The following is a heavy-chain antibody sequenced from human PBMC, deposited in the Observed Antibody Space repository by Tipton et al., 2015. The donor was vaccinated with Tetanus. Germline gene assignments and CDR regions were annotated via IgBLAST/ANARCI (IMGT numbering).Heavy chain of an antibody. J-gene: IGHJ5*02. Sequence: SLRLSCAASGFTFNTYAMSWVRQSPGKGLEWVSVISDSGGSTYYADSVKGRFTISRDNSKNTLYLQMNSLRAEDTAVYYCARRRDWGSGAYFGFDPWGQGTLVTVSS. CDR2: ISDSGGST. CDR1: GFTFNTYA. V-gene: IGHV3-23*01. CDR3: ARRRDWGSGAYFGFDP. D-gene: IGHD7-27*01.